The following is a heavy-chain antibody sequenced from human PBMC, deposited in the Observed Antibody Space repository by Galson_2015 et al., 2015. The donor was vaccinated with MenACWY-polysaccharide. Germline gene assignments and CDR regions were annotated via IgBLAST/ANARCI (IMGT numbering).Heavy chain of an antibody. Sequence: LRLSCAASGLRFSGSGMHWVRQAPGKGLEWVAVIQYDGSNKVYADSVKGRFTISRDNSKNTLYLEMNSLRAEDTAVYYCAREGSRIVFHAFDTWGQGTMVSVSS. CDR2: IQYDGSNK. V-gene: IGHV3-33*01. D-gene: IGHD3-16*02. J-gene: IGHJ3*02. CDR3: AREGSRIVFHAFDT. CDR1: GLRFSGSG.